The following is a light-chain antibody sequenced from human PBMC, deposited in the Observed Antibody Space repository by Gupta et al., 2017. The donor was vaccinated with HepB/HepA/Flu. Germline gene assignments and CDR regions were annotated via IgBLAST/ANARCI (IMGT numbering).Light chain of an antibody. Sequence: EIVLTQSPGTLSLSPGDRATLSCRASQTVSGHYLALYQQKPGQAPKLLIFDASTRAAGFPDRFSGGGSGTDFTLTISRMEPEDFAVYYCQQYGGSPPYTFGQGTKLEIK. CDR3: QQYGGSPPYT. CDR1: QTVSGHY. V-gene: IGKV3-20*01. CDR2: DAS. J-gene: IGKJ2*01.